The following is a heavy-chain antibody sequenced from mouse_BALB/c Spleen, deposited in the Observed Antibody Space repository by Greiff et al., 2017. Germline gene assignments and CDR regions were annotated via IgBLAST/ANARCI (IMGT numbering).Heavy chain of an antibody. V-gene: IGHV3-6*02. J-gene: IGHJ1*01. CDR2: ISYDGSN. D-gene: IGHD3-1*01. CDR1: GYSITSGYY. CDR3: ARDLGLGPYWYFDV. Sequence: EVKLQESGPGLVKPSQSLSLTCSVTGYSITSGYYWNWIRQFPGNKLEWMGYISYDGSNNYNPSLKNRISITRDTSKNQFFLKLNSVTTEDTATYYCARDLGLGPYWYFDVWGAGTTVTVSS.